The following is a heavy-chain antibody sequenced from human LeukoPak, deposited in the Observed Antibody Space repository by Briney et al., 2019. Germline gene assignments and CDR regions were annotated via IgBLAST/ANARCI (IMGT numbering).Heavy chain of an antibody. J-gene: IGHJ4*02. Sequence: SETLSLTCTVSGGSIGSSSYYWGWIRQPPGKGLEWIGSIYYSGSTYYNPSLKSRVTISVDTSKNQFSLKLSSVTAADTAVYYCARANWDSSGYSTDWGQGTLVTVSS. CDR2: IYYSGST. CDR1: GGSIGSSSYY. CDR3: ARANWDSSGYSTD. V-gene: IGHV4-39*07. D-gene: IGHD3-22*01.